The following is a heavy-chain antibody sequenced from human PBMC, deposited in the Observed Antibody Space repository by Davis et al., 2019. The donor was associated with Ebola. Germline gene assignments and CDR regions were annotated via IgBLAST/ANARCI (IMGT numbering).Heavy chain of an antibody. CDR1: GFTFSSYG. D-gene: IGHD6-13*01. CDR2: IWYDGSNK. J-gene: IGHJ2*01. Sequence: GESLKISCAASGFTFSSYGMHWVRQAPGKGLEWVAVIWYDGSNKYYADSVKGRFTISRDNSKNTLYLQMNSLRAEDTAVYYCAKDRSSTDWYFDLWGRGTLVTVSS. CDR3: AKDRSSTDWYFDL. V-gene: IGHV3-30*02.